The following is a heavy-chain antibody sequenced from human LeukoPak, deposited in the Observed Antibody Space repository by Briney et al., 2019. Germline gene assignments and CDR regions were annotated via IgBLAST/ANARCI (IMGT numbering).Heavy chain of an antibody. CDR2: INPSGGST. D-gene: IGHD3-22*01. CDR3: ARDSYDSSGSEKTDY. J-gene: IGHJ4*02. V-gene: IGHV1-46*01. CDR1: GYTFTSYY. Sequence: GASVKVSCKASGYTFTSYYMHWVRQAPGQGLGWMGIINPSGGSTSYAQKFQSRVTMTRDTSTSTVYMELSSLRSEDTAVYYCARDSYDSSGSEKTDYWGQGTLVTVSS.